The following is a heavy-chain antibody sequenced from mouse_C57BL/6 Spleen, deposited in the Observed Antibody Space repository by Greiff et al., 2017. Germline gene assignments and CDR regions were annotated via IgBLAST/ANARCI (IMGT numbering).Heavy chain of an antibody. J-gene: IGHJ2*01. CDR3: ARRGWNYFDY. Sequence: VQLQQPGAELVRPGSSVKLSCKASGYTFTSYWMHWVKQRPIQGLEWIGNIDPSDSETHYNQKFKDKATLTVDQSSSTAYMQLSSLTSEDSAVYYCARRGWNYFDYWGQGTTLTVSS. CDR1: GYTFTSYW. V-gene: IGHV1-52*01. CDR2: IDPSDSET. D-gene: IGHD1-1*02.